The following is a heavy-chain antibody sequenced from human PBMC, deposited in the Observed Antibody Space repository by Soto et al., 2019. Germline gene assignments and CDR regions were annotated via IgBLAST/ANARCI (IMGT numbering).Heavy chain of an antibody. V-gene: IGHV1-3*01. D-gene: IGHD5-12*01. CDR2: INAGNGNT. J-gene: IGHJ3*02. CDR1: VYTFTSYA. CDR3: ARVVGRYSGSLFSFDI. Sequence: ASVKVSCKASVYTFTSYAMQWVRQDPGQRLEWMGWINAGNGNTKYSQKFQGRVTITRDTSASTAYMELSSLRSEDTAVYYCARVVGRYSGSLFSFDIWGQGTMVTVSS.